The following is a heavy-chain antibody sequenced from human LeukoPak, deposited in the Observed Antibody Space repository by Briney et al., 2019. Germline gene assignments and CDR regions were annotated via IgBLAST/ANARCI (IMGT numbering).Heavy chain of an antibody. CDR2: IKNKTERGTT. CDR3: IRLWFGEFI. J-gene: IGHJ3*02. Sequence: GGSLRLSCTASGFTFSNAWMSWVRQPPGKGLEWVGRIKNKTERGTTDYAAPVKGRFTISRDDSKNTLYLQMNSLKTEDTAVYYCIRLWFGEFIWGQGTMVSVSS. D-gene: IGHD3-10*01. V-gene: IGHV3-15*01. CDR1: GFTFSNAW.